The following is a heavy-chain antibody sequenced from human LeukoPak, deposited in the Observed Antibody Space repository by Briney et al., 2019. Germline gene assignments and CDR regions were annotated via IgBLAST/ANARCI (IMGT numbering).Heavy chain of an antibody. Sequence: SVKVSCKASGGTFSSYAISWVRQAPGQGLEWMGRIIPILGIANYAQKFQGRVTITADKSTSTAYMELSSLRSEDTAVYYCARAADYYDSSGYYPDYWGQGTLVTVSS. CDR2: IIPILGIA. J-gene: IGHJ4*02. V-gene: IGHV1-69*04. CDR3: ARAADYYDSSGYYPDY. D-gene: IGHD3-22*01. CDR1: GGTFSSYA.